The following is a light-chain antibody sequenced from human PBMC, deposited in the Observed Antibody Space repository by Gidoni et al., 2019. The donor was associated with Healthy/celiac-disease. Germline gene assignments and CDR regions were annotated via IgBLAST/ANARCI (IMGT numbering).Light chain of an antibody. CDR2: EVS. CDR1: SSDDGRYYL. CDR3: CSYAGSFVV. Sequence: QSALTQPASVSGSPGQSITISCTGTSSDDGRYYLVSWSQQHPGKAPKLMIYEVSKRPSGVSNRFSGSKSGNTSSLTISGLQAEDEADYYCCSYAGSFVVFGGGTKLTVL. J-gene: IGLJ2*01. V-gene: IGLV2-23*02.